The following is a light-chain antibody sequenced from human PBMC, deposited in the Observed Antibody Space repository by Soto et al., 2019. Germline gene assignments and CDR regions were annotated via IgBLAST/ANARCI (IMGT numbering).Light chain of an antibody. J-gene: IGKJ5*01. CDR2: GAS. V-gene: IGKV3-20*01. CDR3: QQYGSSPVT. Sequence: EIVLTQSPGTLSLSPGERATLSCRASQSVTTAYLAWYRQKPGQSPRLLIYGASTRATGIPDRFSGSGSGTDFTLTISRLEPEDFAVYYCQQYGSSPVTFGQGTRLEIK. CDR1: QSVTTAY.